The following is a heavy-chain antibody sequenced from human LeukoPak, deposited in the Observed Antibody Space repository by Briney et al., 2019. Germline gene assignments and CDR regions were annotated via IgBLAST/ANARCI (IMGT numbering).Heavy chain of an antibody. CDR1: GFTFSSYS. J-gene: IGHJ4*02. D-gene: IGHD5-18*01. V-gene: IGHV3-21*04. CDR3: ATFTADAPFDY. Sequence: GGSLRLSCAASGFTFSSYSMNWVRQAPGKGLEWVSSISSSSSYIYYADSVKGRFTISRDNAKNSLYLQMNSLRAEDTAVYYCATFTADAPFDYWGQGTLVTVSS. CDR2: ISSSSSYI.